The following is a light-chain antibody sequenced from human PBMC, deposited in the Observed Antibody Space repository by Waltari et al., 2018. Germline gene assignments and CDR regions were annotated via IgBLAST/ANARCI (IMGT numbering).Light chain of an antibody. V-gene: IGKV1-39*01. CDR3: QQSYRAPQT. CDR1: QSISTS. CDR2: AAS. J-gene: IGKJ4*01. Sequence: DIQVTPSPSSLSASVGDRVTITCRTSQSISTSLNWYQHKPGKPPKLLIFAASALQSGVSSRFSGSGSQTDFTLTIRNLQPEDFATYYCQQSYRAPQTFGGGTKVDMK.